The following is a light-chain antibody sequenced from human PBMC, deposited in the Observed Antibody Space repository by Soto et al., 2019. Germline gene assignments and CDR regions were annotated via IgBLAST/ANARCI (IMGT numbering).Light chain of an antibody. J-gene: IGKJ5*01. CDR1: QSVSSN. CDR3: QQYNNWPPFT. Sequence: EILMTQSPATLSVSPVERATLSCRASQSVSSNLAWYQQKPGQAPRLLIYAASARATGIPARLSGSGSGTEFTLTISSLQSEDFAVYYCQQYNNWPPFTFGQGTRLEIK. V-gene: IGKV3D-15*01. CDR2: AAS.